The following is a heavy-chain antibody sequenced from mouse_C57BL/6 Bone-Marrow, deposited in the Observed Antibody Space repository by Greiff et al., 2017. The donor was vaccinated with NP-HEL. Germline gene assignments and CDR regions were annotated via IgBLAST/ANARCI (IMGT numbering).Heavy chain of an antibody. CDR1: GYTFTSYD. CDR3: ARMSNYYAMDY. V-gene: IGHV1-85*01. CDR2: IYPRDGST. Sequence: QVQLKESGPELVKPRASVKLSCKASGYTFTSYDINWVKQRPGQGLEWIGWIYPRDGSTKYNEKFKGKATLTVDTSSSTAYMELHSLTSEDSAVYFCARMSNYYAMDYWGQGTSVTVSS. J-gene: IGHJ4*01. D-gene: IGHD2-5*01.